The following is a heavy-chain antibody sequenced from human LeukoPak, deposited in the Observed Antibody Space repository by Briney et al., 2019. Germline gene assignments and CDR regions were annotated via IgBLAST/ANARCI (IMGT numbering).Heavy chain of an antibody. Sequence: GRSLRLSCAASGFTFSSYAMSWVRQAPGKGLEWVSAISGSGGSTYYADSVKGRFTISRDNSKNTLYLQMNSLRVEDTAVYYCAKTFAKVTAIPRYFQHWGQGTLVTVSS. CDR3: AKTFAKVTAIPRYFQH. CDR2: ISGSGGST. J-gene: IGHJ1*01. V-gene: IGHV3-23*01. CDR1: GFTFSSYA. D-gene: IGHD2-21*02.